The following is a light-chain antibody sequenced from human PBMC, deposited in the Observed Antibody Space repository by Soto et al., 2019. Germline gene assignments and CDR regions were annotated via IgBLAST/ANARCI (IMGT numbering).Light chain of an antibody. V-gene: IGKV3D-15*01. Sequence: IVIKHSPTTLSVSPGARATLCCRASQSISSNVVGYQQKAGQAPRLLTYGASTRATGSPARFSGSGSGTEFTLTISSLQPEDVAVYYCQQYDSWPLTCGQGTKVDIK. CDR2: GAS. CDR1: QSISSN. J-gene: IGKJ1*01. CDR3: QQYDSWPLT.